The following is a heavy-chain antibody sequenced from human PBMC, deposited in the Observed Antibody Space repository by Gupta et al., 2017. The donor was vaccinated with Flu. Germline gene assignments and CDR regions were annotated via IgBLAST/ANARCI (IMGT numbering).Heavy chain of an antibody. V-gene: IGHV4-34*02. CDR3: AGYQLLYRFDP. Sequence: QVQLQQWGAGLLKPSETLSLTCAVDGGSFSGYYWSWIRQPPGKGLEWIGEIRHTGITNYNPSLKSRVTISADTSKKQFSLKLTSVTAADTAVDYCAGYQLLYRFDPWGQGALVTVSP. J-gene: IGHJ5*02. D-gene: IGHD2-2*02. CDR2: IRHTGIT. CDR1: GGSFSGYY.